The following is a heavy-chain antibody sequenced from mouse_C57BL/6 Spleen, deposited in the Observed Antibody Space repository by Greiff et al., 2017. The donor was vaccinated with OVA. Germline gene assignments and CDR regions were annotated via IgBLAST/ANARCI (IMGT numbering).Heavy chain of an antibody. J-gene: IGHJ1*03. D-gene: IGHD2-5*01. V-gene: IGHV1-15*01. CDR2: IDPETGGT. Sequence: QVQLKQSGAELVRPGASVTLSCKASGYTFTDYEMHWVKQTPVHGLEWIGAIDPETGGTAYNQKFKGKAILTADKSSSTAYMELRSLTSEDSAVDYCTIYSNYSFHWYVDVWGTGTTVTVAS. CDR3: TIYSNYSFHWYVDV. CDR1: GYTFTDYE.